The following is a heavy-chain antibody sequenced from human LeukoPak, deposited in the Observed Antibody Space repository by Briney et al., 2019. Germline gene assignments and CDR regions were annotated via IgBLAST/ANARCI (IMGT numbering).Heavy chain of an antibody. CDR2: ISYDGSNK. V-gene: IGHV3-30*18. J-gene: IGHJ4*02. CDR3: ANSPHCGGDCYHQFDY. D-gene: IGHD2-21*02. Sequence: TGGSLRLSCAASGFTFSSYGMHWVRQAPGKGLEWVAVISYDGSNKYYADSVKGRFTISRDNSKNTLYLQMNSLRAEDTAVYYCANSPHCGGDCYHQFDYWGQGTLVTVSS. CDR1: GFTFSSYG.